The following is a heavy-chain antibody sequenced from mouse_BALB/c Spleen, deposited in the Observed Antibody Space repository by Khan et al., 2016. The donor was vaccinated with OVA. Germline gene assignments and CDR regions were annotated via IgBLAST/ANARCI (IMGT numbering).Heavy chain of an antibody. J-gene: IGHJ3*01. CDR3: ARAGDSPWFAY. V-gene: IGHV14-1*02. Sequence: VQLQQSGAELVRPGALVKLSCKASGFNIKDYYIHWVKQRPEQGLEWIGWIDPENGNTIYDPKFQGKANITADTSSNTAYLHFSSLTSEDTAVYYCARAGDSPWFAYWGQGTLVTVSA. CDR2: IDPENGNT. D-gene: IGHD2-13*01. CDR1: GFNIKDYY.